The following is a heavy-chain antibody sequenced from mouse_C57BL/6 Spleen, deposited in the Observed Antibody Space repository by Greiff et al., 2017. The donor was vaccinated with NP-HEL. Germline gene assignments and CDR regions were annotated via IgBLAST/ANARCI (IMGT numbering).Heavy chain of an antibody. CDR2: INPSSGYT. J-gene: IGHJ4*01. CDR1: GYTFTSYW. D-gene: IGHD1-1*01. CDR3: ARRGNYDYAMDY. V-gene: IGHV1-7*01. Sequence: VQLQQSGAELAKPGASVKLSCKASGYTFTSYWMHWVNQRPGQGLEWIGYINPSSGYTKYNQKFKDKATLTADKSSNTAYMQLSSLTYEDSAVYDCARRGNYDYAMDYWGQGTSVTVSS.